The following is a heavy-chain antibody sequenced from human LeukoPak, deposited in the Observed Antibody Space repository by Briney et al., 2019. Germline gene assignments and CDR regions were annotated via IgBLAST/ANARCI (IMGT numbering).Heavy chain of an antibody. CDR2: ISSSGSTT. CDR3: ARHLSGITGYTYGRGIDY. CDR1: GFTFSSYE. J-gene: IGHJ4*02. D-gene: IGHD5-18*01. Sequence: PGGSLRLSCAASGFTFSSYEMNWVRQAPGKGLEWVSYISSSGSTTYYADSVKGRFTISRDNAKKSLYLQMNSLRAEDTAVYYCARHLSGITGYTYGRGIDYWGQGTLLTVSS. V-gene: IGHV3-48*03.